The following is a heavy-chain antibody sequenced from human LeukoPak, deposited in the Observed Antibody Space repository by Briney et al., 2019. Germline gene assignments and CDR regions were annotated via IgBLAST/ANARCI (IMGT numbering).Heavy chain of an antibody. D-gene: IGHD3-22*01. Sequence: ASVKVSCKVSGYTLTELSMHWVRQAPGKGLEWMGGFDPEDGETTYAQKFQGRVTMTEDTSTDTAYMELSSLRSEDTAVYYCATSYDSSGYYYNFDYWGQGTLVTVSS. CDR1: GYTLTELS. CDR2: FDPEDGET. J-gene: IGHJ4*02. V-gene: IGHV1-24*01. CDR3: ATSYDSSGYYYNFDY.